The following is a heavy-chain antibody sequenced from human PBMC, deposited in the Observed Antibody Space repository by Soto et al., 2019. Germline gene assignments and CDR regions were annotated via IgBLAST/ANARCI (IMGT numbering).Heavy chain of an antibody. V-gene: IGHV4-4*02. CDR1: GGSISSYNW. Sequence: LSLTCAVSGGSISSYNWWSSVRQPPGKGLEWIGEIYHSGSTNYNPSLKSRVTISVDTSKNQFSLKLSSVTAADTAVYYCARAGLGNYGMDVWGQETMATVAS. D-gene: IGHD3-10*01. J-gene: IGHJ6*02. CDR3: ARAGLGNYGMDV. CDR2: IYHSGST.